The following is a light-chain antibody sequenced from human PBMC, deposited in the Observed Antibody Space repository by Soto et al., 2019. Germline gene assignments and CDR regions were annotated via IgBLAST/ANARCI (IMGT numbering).Light chain of an antibody. CDR2: AAS. CDR3: QQSYSTPAIT. Sequence: DIQMTQSPSSLSASIGDRVTITCRASQRIRTSLNWYQHKPGKAPKLLIYAASSLQSGVPSRFSGSGSGTDFTLTISSLQPEDFATYYCQQSYSTPAITFGQGTRLEIK. V-gene: IGKV1-39*01. CDR1: QRIRTS. J-gene: IGKJ5*01.